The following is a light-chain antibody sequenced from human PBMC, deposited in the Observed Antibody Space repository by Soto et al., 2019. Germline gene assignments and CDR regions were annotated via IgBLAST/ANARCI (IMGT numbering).Light chain of an antibody. CDR3: CSYAGSYTLSV. CDR2: DVS. CDR1: SSDVGGYNY. V-gene: IGLV2-11*01. Sequence: QSVLTQPRSVSGSPGQSVTISCTGTSSDVGGYNYVSWYQQHPGKAPKLMIYDVSKRPSRVPDRFSGSKSGNTASLTISGLQAEDEADYYCCSYAGSYTLSVFGTGTKVTVL. J-gene: IGLJ1*01.